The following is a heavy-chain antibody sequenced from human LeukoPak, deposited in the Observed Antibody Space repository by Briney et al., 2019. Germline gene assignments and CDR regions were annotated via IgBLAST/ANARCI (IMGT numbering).Heavy chain of an antibody. D-gene: IGHD6-19*01. J-gene: IGHJ4*02. Sequence: ASVKVSCKASGYTFTGYYMHWVRQAPGQGLEWMGWINPNSGGTNYAQKFQDRVTMTRDTSISTAYMELSRLRSDDTAVYYCARVGSGWLHYFDYWGQGTLVTVSS. CDR1: GYTFTGYY. CDR2: INPNSGGT. V-gene: IGHV1-2*02. CDR3: ARVGSGWLHYFDY.